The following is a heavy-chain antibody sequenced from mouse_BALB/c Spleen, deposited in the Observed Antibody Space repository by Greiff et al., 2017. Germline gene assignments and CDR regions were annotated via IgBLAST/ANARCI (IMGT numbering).Heavy chain of an antibody. CDR2: ISTYYGDA. D-gene: IGHD1-1*01. Sequence: VQLQQSGAELVRPGVSVKISCKGSGYTFTDYAMHWVKQSRAKSLEWIGVISTYYGDASYNQKFKGKATMTVDKSSSTAYMELARLTSEDSAIYYCARGSSYFAYWGQGTLVTVSA. J-gene: IGHJ3*01. V-gene: IGHV1S137*01. CDR1: GYTFTDYA. CDR3: ARGSSYFAY.